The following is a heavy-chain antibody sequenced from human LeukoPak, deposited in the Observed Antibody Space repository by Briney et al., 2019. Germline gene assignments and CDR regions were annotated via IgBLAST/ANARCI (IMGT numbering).Heavy chain of an antibody. CDR1: GGSISSYY. CDR3: ARVGSGGAWFDF. V-gene: IGHV4-59*01. J-gene: IGHJ4*02. D-gene: IGHD6-19*01. Sequence: SETLSLTCTVSGGSISSYYWSWIRQPPGKGLEWIGYIYYSGTTNYNPSLESRVTISVDTSKNQFSLKLTSVTAADTAVYYCARVGSGGAWFDFWGQGTLVSVSS. CDR2: IYYSGTT.